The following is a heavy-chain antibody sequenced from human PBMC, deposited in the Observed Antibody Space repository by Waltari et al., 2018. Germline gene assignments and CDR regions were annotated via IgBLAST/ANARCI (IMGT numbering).Heavy chain of an antibody. CDR1: GGSLSGYY. CDR3: ARYGGRSYRRFDY. CDR2: INHSGST. J-gene: IGHJ4*02. D-gene: IGHD3-16*02. Sequence: QVQLQQWGAGLLKPSETLSLTCAVYGGSLSGYYWSWIRQPPGKGLEWIGEINHSGSTNYNPSLKSRVTISVDTSKNQFSLKLSSVTAADTAVYYCARYGGRSYRRFDYWGQGTLVTVSS. V-gene: IGHV4-34*01.